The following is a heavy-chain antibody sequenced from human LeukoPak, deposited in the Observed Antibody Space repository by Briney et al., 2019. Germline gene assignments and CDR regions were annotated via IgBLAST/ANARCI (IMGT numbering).Heavy chain of an antibody. CDR3: AKDFRIGYSAHFDY. CDR2: IYENGGTT. D-gene: IGHD2-21*01. CDR1: GFTFRSHA. V-gene: IGHV3-23*01. J-gene: IGHJ4*02. Sequence: GGSLRLSCVGSGFTFRSHAMSWVRQAPEKGLEFVSGIYENGGTTYYAGSVKGRFSISRDNSKNTLYLQMDSLRGEDTAVYYCAKDFRIGYSAHFDYWGQGALVTVSS.